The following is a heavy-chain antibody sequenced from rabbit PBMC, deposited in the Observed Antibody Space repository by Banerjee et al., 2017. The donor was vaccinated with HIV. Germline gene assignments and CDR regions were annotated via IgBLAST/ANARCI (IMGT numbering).Heavy chain of an antibody. CDR3: ARAYASSSGRLNYFNL. D-gene: IGHD1-1*01. J-gene: IGHJ4*01. CDR2: IYTGDGNT. V-gene: IGHV1S45*01. Sequence: QQQLEESGGGLVKPEGSLTLTCKASGFDFSSNAMCWVRQAPGKGLEYIGFIYTGDGNTYYASWAKGRFTISKTSSTTVTLQMTSLTAADTATYFCARAYASSSGRLNYFNLWGPGTLVTVS. CDR1: GFDFSSNA.